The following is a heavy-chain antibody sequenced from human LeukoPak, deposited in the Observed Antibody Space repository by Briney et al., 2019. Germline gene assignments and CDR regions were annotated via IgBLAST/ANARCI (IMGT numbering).Heavy chain of an antibody. CDR1: GGSISSGGYS. CDR3: ARVSLCPAYSGTYCYYFDY. J-gene: IGHJ4*02. D-gene: IGHD1-26*01. Sequence: SETLSLTRAVSGGSISSGGYSWSWIRQPPGKGLEWIGYIYHSGSTYYNPSLKSRVTISVDRSKNQFSLKLSSVTAADTAVYYCARVSLCPAYSGTYCYYFDYWGQGTLVTVSS. V-gene: IGHV4-30-2*01. CDR2: IYHSGST.